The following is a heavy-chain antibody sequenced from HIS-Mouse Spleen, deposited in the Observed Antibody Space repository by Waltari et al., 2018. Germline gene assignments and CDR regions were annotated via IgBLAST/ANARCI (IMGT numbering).Heavy chain of an antibody. D-gene: IGHD6-13*01. J-gene: IGHJ2*01. CDR3: AREIPYSSSWYDWYFDL. Sequence: QLQLQESGPGLVKPSETLSLTATVSGGSISSSSSYWAGIGQPPGKGREWLWSIYYSGGTYYNPSLKGRVTISVDTSKNQFSLKLSSVTAADTAVYYCAREIPYSSSWYDWYFDLWGRGTLVTVSS. CDR2: IYYSGGT. CDR1: GGSISSSSSY. V-gene: IGHV4-39*07.